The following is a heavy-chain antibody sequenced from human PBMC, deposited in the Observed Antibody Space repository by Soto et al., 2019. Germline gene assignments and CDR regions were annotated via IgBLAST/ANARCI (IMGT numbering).Heavy chain of an antibody. Sequence: SETLSLTCTVSGGSISSYYWSWIRQPPGKGLEWIGYIYYSGSTNYNPSLKSRVTISVDTSKNQFSLKLSSVTAADTAVYYCAREGYCSSTSCYVFDYWGQGTLVTVS. CDR1: GGSISSYY. CDR2: IYYSGST. V-gene: IGHV4-59*01. J-gene: IGHJ4*02. D-gene: IGHD2-2*01. CDR3: AREGYCSSTSCYVFDY.